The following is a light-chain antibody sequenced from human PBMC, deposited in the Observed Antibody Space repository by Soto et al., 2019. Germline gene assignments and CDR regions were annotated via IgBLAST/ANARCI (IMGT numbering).Light chain of an antibody. Sequence: EIVLTQSPGTLSLSPGERATLSCRASQSVSNNYLAWYQQKPGQPPRLLIYAASSRATGTPDRFSGSGSKTDFTLTISSLQPEDFATYYCQQSYSTPWTFGQGTKVDIK. CDR1: QSVSNNY. CDR2: AAS. CDR3: QQSYSTPWT. J-gene: IGKJ1*01. V-gene: IGKV3-20*01.